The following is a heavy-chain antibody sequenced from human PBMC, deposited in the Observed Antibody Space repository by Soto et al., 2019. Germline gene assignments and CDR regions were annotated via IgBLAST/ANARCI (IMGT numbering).Heavy chain of an antibody. CDR3: ARDGRIAVAGTNYYYGMDV. CDR2: IYSGGST. V-gene: IGHV3-53*01. J-gene: IGHJ6*02. CDR1: GFTVSSNY. Sequence: GGSLRLSCAASGFTVSSNYMSWVRQAPGKGLEWVSVIYSGGSTYYADSVKGRFTISRDNSKNTLYLQMNSLRAEDTAVYYCARDGRIAVAGTNYYYGMDVWGQGTTVTVSS. D-gene: IGHD6-19*01.